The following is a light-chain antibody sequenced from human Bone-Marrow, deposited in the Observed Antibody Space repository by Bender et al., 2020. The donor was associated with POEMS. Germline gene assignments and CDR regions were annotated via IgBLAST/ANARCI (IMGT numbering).Light chain of an antibody. V-gene: IGLV2-23*02. CDR1: SSDVGSYKF. CDR2: EVT. J-gene: IGLJ2*01. CDR3: CSYARSSSFDVV. Sequence: QSALTQPASVSGSPGQSITISCTGTSSDVGSYKFVSWYQQYPGQVPKLIIYEVTKRPSGLSNRFSGSKSGNTASLTISGLQAEDEADYYCCSYARSSSFDVVFGGGTKLTVL.